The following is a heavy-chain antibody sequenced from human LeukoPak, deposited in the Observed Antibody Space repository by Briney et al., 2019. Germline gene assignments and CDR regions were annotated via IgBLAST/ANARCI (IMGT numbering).Heavy chain of an antibody. Sequence: SETLSLTCTVSGGSISSSSYYWGWIRQPPGKGLEWIGSIYYSGSTYYNPSLKSRLTISIDTSKNQFSLKLSSVTAADTAVYYCARDRGYFDSSGYYSWGQGTLVTVSS. CDR3: ARDRGYFDSSGYYS. CDR2: IYYSGST. V-gene: IGHV4-39*07. D-gene: IGHD3-22*01. J-gene: IGHJ4*02. CDR1: GGSISSSSYY.